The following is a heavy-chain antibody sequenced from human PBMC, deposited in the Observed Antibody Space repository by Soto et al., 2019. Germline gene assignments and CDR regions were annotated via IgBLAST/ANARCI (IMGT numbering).Heavy chain of an antibody. CDR2: IYYSGST. J-gene: IGHJ4*02. CDR1: GGSISSSSYY. Sequence: SETLSLTCTVSGGSISSSSYYWGWIRQPPGKGLEWIGSIYYSGSTYYNPSLKSRVTISVDTSKNQFSLKLSSVTAADTAVYYCARLGLGYCTNGVCYPDYWGQGTQVTVSS. D-gene: IGHD2-8*01. CDR3: ARLGLGYCTNGVCYPDY. V-gene: IGHV4-39*01.